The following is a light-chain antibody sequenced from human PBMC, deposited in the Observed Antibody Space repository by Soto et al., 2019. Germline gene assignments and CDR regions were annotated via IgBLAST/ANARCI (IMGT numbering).Light chain of an antibody. Sequence: QSALTQPPSASGSPGQSVTISCTGTSSDVGAYNYVSWYQHHPGKAPKLLIYEVYKRASGVPDRFSGFKSGNTASLLVSGLQAEDEADYYCALFMGNGISVFGTGTKLTVL. CDR3: ALFMGNGISV. CDR1: SSDVGAYNY. V-gene: IGLV2-8*01. CDR2: EVY. J-gene: IGLJ1*01.